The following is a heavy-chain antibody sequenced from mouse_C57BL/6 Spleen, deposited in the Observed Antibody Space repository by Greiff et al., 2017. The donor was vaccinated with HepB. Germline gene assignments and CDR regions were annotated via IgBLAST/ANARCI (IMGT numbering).Heavy chain of an antibody. CDR2: IYPHNGVS. V-gene: IGHV1-31*01. D-gene: IGHD1-1*01. CDR1: GYSFTGYY. CDR3: ARDTTVVATYYAMDY. Sequence: LVESGPELVKPGASVKISCKASGYSFTGYYMHWVKQSHGNILDWIGYIYPHNGVSSYNQKFKGKATLTVDKSSSTAYMELRSLTSEDSAVYYCARDTTVVATYYAMDYWGQGTSVTVSS. J-gene: IGHJ4*01.